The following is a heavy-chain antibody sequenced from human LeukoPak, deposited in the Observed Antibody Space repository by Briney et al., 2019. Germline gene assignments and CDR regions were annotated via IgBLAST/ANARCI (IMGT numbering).Heavy chain of an antibody. CDR1: GYTFTSYD. V-gene: IGHV1-46*01. J-gene: IGHJ1*01. CDR2: INPSGGST. CDR3: ARTSGGYYDSSGYYVAEYFQH. D-gene: IGHD3-22*01. Sequence: ASVKVSCKASGYTFTSYDINWVRQAPGQGLEWMGIINPSGGSTSYAQKFQGRVTMTRDTSTSTVYMELSSLRSEDTAVYYCARTSGGYYDSSGYYVAEYFQHWGQGTLVTVSS.